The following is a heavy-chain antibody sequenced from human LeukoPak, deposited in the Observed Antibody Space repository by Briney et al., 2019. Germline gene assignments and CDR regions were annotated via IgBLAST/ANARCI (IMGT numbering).Heavy chain of an antibody. CDR3: ARQSGYDYVGMDV. D-gene: IGHD5-12*01. V-gene: IGHV3-9*01. J-gene: IGHJ6*02. CDR1: GFTFDDYA. Sequence: GGSLRLSCAASGFTFDDYAMHWVRQAPGKGLEWVSGISWNSGSIGYADSVKGRFTISRDNAKNSLYLQMNSLRAEDTAVYYCARQSGYDYVGMDVWGQGTTVTVSS. CDR2: ISWNSGSI.